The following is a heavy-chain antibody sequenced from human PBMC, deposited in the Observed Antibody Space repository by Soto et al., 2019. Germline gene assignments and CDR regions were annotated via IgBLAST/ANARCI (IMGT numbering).Heavy chain of an antibody. V-gene: IGHV3-53*01. CDR2: TYSGGST. CDR3: ARKLSGAVQGWAYGMDV. J-gene: IGHJ6*02. CDR1: GFTVSTYN. Sequence: GGSLRLSCAASGFTVSTYNMIWVRQAPVKGLEWVSVTYSGGSTQYADSVKGRFTVSRDNSKNTLYLQMSSLRDEDSAVYYCARKLSGAVQGWAYGMDVWGRGTTVTVSS. D-gene: IGHD1-26*01.